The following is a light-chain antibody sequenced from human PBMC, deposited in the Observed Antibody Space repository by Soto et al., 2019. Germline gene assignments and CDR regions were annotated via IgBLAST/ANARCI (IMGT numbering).Light chain of an antibody. CDR2: RNN. CDR1: SSNIGSNY. V-gene: IGLV1-47*01. J-gene: IGLJ2*01. CDR3: APWDDSLSAHVL. Sequence: QSVLTQPPSASGTPGQRVTISCSGSSSNIGSNYVYWYQHLPGTAPKLLIYRNNQRPSGVPDRFSGSKSGTSASLAISGLRSXXXXXYYXAPWDDSLSAHVLFGGGTKLTVL.